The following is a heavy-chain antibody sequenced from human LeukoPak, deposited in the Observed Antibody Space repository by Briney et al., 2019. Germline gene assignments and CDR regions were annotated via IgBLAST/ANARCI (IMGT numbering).Heavy chain of an antibody. Sequence: GGSLRLSCAASGFTFSSCAMTWVRQAPGKGLEWVSTISGSGSSTYYADSVKGRFTISRDNSKSTLYLLMNSLRAEDAAVYYCAKYSSSWYEDCWGQGTLVNVFS. D-gene: IGHD6-13*01. CDR2: ISGSGSST. CDR1: GFTFSSCA. V-gene: IGHV3-23*01. J-gene: IGHJ4*02. CDR3: AKYSSSWYEDC.